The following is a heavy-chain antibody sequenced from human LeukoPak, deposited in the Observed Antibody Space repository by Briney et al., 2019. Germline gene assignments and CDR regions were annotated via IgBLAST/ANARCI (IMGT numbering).Heavy chain of an antibody. V-gene: IGHV3-33*08. CDR2: IWYDGSNK. CDR3: ARDRSVRYFDL. CDR1: GFTFSDYY. D-gene: IGHD3-16*02. J-gene: IGHJ2*01. Sequence: GGSLRLSCAASGFTFSDYYMSWIRQAPGKGLEWVAVIWYDGSNKYYADSVKGRFTISRDNSKNTLYLQMNSLRAEDTAVYYCARDRSVRYFDLWGRGTLVTVSS.